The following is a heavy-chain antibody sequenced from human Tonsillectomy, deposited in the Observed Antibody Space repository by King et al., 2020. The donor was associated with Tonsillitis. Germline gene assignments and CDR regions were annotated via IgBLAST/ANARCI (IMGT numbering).Heavy chain of an antibody. CDR3: AGTAAGFAEYFQH. CDR2: IYSGGST. V-gene: IGHV3-53*01. Sequence: VQLVQSGGGLIQPGGSLRLSCAASGFTVSSNYMSWVSQAPGKGLEWVAVIYSGGSTYYADSVKGRFTISRDNSKNTLYLQMNSLRAEDTAVYYCAGTAAGFAEYFQHWGQGTLVTVSS. CDR1: GFTVSSNY. D-gene: IGHD6-13*01. J-gene: IGHJ1*01.